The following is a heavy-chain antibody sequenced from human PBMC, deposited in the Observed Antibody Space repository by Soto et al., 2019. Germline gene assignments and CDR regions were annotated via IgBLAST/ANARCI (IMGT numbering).Heavy chain of an antibody. Sequence: QVQLVQSGAEVKKPGASVKVSCKASGYTFTRYAISWVRQAPGQGLEWMGWISAYNGHTNYAQKLQGRVNMTTDTSTTTAYMELRSLRSDDTAVYYCARDQDGDYEDYWGQGTLVTVSS. D-gene: IGHD4-17*01. J-gene: IGHJ4*02. V-gene: IGHV1-18*01. CDR2: ISAYNGHT. CDR1: GYTFTRYA. CDR3: ARDQDGDYEDY.